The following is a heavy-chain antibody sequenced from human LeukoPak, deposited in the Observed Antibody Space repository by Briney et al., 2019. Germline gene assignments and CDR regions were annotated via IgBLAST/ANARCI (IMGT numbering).Heavy chain of an antibody. CDR2: IYYSGST. V-gene: IGHV4-59*01. CDR1: GGSISSYY. CDR3: ARAGIAAVENWFDP. D-gene: IGHD6-13*01. J-gene: IGHJ5*02. Sequence: SETLSLTCTVSGGSISSYYWSWIRQPPGKGLEWIGYIYYSGSTNYNPSLKSRVTISVDTSKNQFSLKLSSVTAADTAVYYCARAGIAAVENWFDPWGRGTLVTVSS.